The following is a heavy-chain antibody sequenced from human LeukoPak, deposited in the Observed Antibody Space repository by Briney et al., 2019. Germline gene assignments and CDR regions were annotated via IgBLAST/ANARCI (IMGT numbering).Heavy chain of an antibody. D-gene: IGHD1-7*01. CDR2: ISWNSGSI. CDR1: GFTFDDYA. J-gene: IGHJ4*02. V-gene: IGHV3-9*01. CDR3: AKDAPNYYFDY. Sequence: PGGSLRLSCAASGFTFDDYAMHWVRQAPGKGLERVSGISWNSGSIGYADSVKGRFTISRDNAKNSLYLQMNSLRAEDTALYYYAKDAPNYYFDYWGQGTLVTVSS.